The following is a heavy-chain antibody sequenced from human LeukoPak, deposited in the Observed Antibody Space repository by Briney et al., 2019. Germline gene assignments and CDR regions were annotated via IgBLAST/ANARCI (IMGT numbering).Heavy chain of an antibody. D-gene: IGHD2-2*01. CDR3: ARVPGDCSSTSCLDMYFDH. Sequence: GGSLRLSCAASGFTFSDYYMSWIRQAPGKGLEWVSYISSSSTYTDYADSVKGRFTISRDNAKNSLYLQMNSLRAEDTAVYYCARVPGDCSSTSCLDMYFDHWGQGTLVTVSS. CDR1: GFTFSDYY. J-gene: IGHJ4*02. V-gene: IGHV3-11*06. CDR2: ISSSSTYT.